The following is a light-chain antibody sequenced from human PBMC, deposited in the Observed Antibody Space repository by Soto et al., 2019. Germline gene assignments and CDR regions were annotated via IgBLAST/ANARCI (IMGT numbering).Light chain of an antibody. J-gene: IGKJ2*01. CDR1: QDISRF. V-gene: IGKV1-17*03. Sequence: DVQMTQSPSAMSASVGDRVTITCRASQDISRFVAWFQQKPGKAPERLIYDTSSLQPGVPSRFSGSGSGTEFTLATSGLQPEVFATYYCLQHNNYPYTFGQGTKLEIK. CDR2: DTS. CDR3: LQHNNYPYT.